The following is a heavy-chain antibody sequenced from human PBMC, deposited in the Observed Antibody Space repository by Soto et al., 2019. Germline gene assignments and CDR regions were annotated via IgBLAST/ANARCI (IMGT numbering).Heavy chain of an antibody. CDR3: ATDRWDYYDSGGYRFDS. J-gene: IGHJ4*02. V-gene: IGHV3-23*01. Sequence: GGSLRLSCAASGFTFSSYAMSWVRQAPGKGLEWVSAISGSGGGTYYADSVKGRFTISRDNSNNTLYLQMKLLRVEDTAVYYCATDRWDYYDSGGYRFDSWGQGTLVSVSS. D-gene: IGHD3-10*01. CDR2: ISGSGGGT. CDR1: GFTFSSYA.